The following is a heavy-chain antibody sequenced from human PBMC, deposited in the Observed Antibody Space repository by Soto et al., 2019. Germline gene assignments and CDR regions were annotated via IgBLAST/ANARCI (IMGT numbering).Heavy chain of an antibody. Sequence: QGQLLQSGDEVKTPGASVRVSCRASGYPFTSYGISWVRQAPGQGLEWVAWISAYNGKRDTAQKFQDRVTMTLDTSTDKAHMDLGDLTSADTAVYYCARGRIVASIHDAFEIWGQGTKVTVSS. J-gene: IGHJ3*02. CDR1: GYPFTSYG. V-gene: IGHV1-18*01. CDR3: ARGRIVASIHDAFEI. D-gene: IGHD5-12*01. CDR2: ISAYNGKR.